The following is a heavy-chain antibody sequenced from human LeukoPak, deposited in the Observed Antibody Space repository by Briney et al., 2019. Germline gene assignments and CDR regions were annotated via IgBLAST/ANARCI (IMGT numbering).Heavy chain of an antibody. CDR2: IYYSGST. Sequence: SETLSLTCTVSGGSISSYYWRWIRQPPGKGLEWIGYIYYSGSTNYNPSLKSRVTISVDTSKNQFSLKLSSVTAADTAVYYCAREEYDILTGQTRGFDPSGQGTLVTVSS. V-gene: IGHV4-59*01. CDR3: AREEYDILTGQTRGFDP. J-gene: IGHJ5*02. D-gene: IGHD3-9*01. CDR1: GGSISSYY.